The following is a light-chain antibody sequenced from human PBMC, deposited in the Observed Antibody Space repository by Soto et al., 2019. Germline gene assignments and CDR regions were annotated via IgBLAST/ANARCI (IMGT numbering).Light chain of an antibody. CDR1: QGIRND. V-gene: IGKV1-6*01. Sequence: AIQMTQSPSSLSASVGDRVTINCRASQGIRNDLGWYQQKPGKAPKLLIYAASSLQSGVPSRFSGSGSGTDFTLTISSLQPEDFATYYSLQEYNSPWTFGQGTKVEIK. CDR3: LQEYNSPWT. CDR2: AAS. J-gene: IGKJ1*01.